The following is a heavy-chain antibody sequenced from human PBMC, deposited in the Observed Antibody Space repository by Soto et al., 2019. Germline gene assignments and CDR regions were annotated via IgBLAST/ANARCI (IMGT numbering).Heavy chain of an antibody. D-gene: IGHD3-3*01. CDR1: GYTFTSYG. V-gene: IGHV1-18*01. CDR3: ARLNHYDFWSGYYRDAFDI. J-gene: IGHJ3*02. Sequence: QVQLVQSGAEVKKPGASVKVSCKASGYTFTSYGISWVRQAPGQGLEWMGWISAYNGNTNYAQKLQGRVTMTTDTSTSTVYMELMSLRSDYTAVYYCARLNHYDFWSGYYRDAFDIWGQGTMVTVSS. CDR2: ISAYNGNT.